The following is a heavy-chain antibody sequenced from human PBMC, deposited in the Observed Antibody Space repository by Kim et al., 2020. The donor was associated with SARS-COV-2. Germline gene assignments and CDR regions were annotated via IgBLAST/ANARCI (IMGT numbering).Heavy chain of an antibody. J-gene: IGHJ4*02. V-gene: IGHV3-23*01. Sequence: VKGRFTISRDNSKNTLYLQMNSLRAEDTAVYYCAKDPTPYTYYYDSSGYIWGQGTLVTVSS. CDR3: AKDPTPYTYYYDSSGYI. D-gene: IGHD3-22*01.